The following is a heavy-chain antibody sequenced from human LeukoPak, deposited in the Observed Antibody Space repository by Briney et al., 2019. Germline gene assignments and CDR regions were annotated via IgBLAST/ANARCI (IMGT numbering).Heavy chain of an antibody. CDR3: ARGATLGVYYFDY. CDR2: IIPIFGTA. Sequence: GASVKVSCKASGGTFSSYAISWVRQAPGQGLEWMGGIIPIFGTANYAQKFQGRVTITADESTGTAYMELSSLRSEDTAVYYCARGATLGVYYFDYWGQGTLVTVSS. CDR1: GGTFSSYA. V-gene: IGHV1-69*13. D-gene: IGHD1-26*01. J-gene: IGHJ4*02.